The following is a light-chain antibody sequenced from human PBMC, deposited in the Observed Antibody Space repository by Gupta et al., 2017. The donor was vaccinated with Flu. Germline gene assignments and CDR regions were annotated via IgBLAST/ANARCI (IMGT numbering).Light chain of an antibody. CDR2: YKSDSDL. CDR1: SDIDVGTYR. CDR3: AIWYSNSVL. V-gene: IGLV5-39*01. J-gene: IGLJ2*01. Sequence: QPVLTQPTSLSASPGASARFTCTLRSDIDVGTYRIYWYQQKPGSLPRYLLRYKSDSDLQQGSGVPSRFSGSKYASTTAVPLLSSGLQPEDDSYYSCAIWYSNSVLFGGGTKLTVL.